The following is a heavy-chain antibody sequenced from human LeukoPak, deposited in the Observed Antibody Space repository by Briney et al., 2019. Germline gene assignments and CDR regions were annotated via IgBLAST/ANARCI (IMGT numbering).Heavy chain of an antibody. D-gene: IGHD5-12*01. V-gene: IGHV3-15*01. J-gene: IGHJ4*02. CDR3: AKVRKATENDY. CDR2: IKSKTDGGTT. CDR1: GFTFSNAW. Sequence: GGSLRLSCAASGFTFSNAWMSWVRQAPGKGLEWVGRIKSKTDGGTTDYAAPVKGRFTISRDDSKNTLYLQMNSLKTEDTAVYYCAKVRKATENDYWGQGTLVTVSS.